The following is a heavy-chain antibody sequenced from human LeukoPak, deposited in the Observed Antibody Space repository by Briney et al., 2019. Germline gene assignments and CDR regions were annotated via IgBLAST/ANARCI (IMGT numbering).Heavy chain of an antibody. D-gene: IGHD6-25*01. CDR2: IKSKIDGGTT. J-gene: IGHJ1*01. V-gene: IGHV3-15*01. Sequence: SGGSLRLSCTVSGLTFSDAWLTWVRQAPGKGLEWVGHIKSKIDGGTTQYAAPVKDRFTISRDDSKNTLHLQMNSLKTEDTAVYFCTKDLPLSGAKSFQHWGQGTLVTVSS. CDR1: GLTFSDAW. CDR3: TKDLPLSGAKSFQH.